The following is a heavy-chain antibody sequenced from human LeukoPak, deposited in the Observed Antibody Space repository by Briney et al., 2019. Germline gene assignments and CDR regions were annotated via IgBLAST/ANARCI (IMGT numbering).Heavy chain of an antibody. J-gene: IGHJ4*02. Sequence: LSGGSLRLSCAASGFTFSSYAMSWVRQAPGKGLEWVSAISGSGGSTYYADSVKGRFTISRDNSKNTLYLQMNSLRAEDTAVYYCVKAGYRGPTNCLFDYWGQGTLVTVSS. CDR1: GFTFSSYA. CDR2: ISGSGGST. D-gene: IGHD2-2*01. V-gene: IGHV3-23*01. CDR3: VKAGYRGPTNCLFDY.